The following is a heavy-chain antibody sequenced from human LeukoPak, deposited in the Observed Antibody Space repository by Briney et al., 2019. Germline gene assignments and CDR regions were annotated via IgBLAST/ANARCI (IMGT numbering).Heavy chain of an antibody. CDR1: GFSFSSYE. V-gene: IGHV3-48*03. Sequence: PGGSLRLSCAASGFSFSSYEMNWVRQAPGKGLEWVSYISSSSSTIYYADSVKGRFTISRDNAKNSLYLQMNSLRAEDTAVYYCARDQGLWRNWGFFDYWGQGTLVTVSS. J-gene: IGHJ4*02. CDR2: ISSSSSTI. CDR3: ARDQGLWRNWGFFDY. D-gene: IGHD7-27*01.